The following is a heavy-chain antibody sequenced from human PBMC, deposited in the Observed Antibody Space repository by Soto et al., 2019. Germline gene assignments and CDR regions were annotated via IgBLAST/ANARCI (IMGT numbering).Heavy chain of an antibody. V-gene: IGHV3-30-3*01. J-gene: IGHJ4*02. CDR2: ISYDGSNK. CDR3: ARVPDSLFDY. Sequence: GGSLRLSCAASGFTFSSYAMSWVRQAPGKGLEWVAVISYDGSNKYYADSVKGRFTISRDNSKNTLYLQMNSLRAEDTAVYYCARVPDSLFDYWGQGTLVTVSS. CDR1: GFTFSSYA. D-gene: IGHD3-22*01.